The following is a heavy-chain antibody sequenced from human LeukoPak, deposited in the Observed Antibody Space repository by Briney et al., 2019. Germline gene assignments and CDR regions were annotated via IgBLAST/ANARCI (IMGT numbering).Heavy chain of an antibody. CDR1: GFTFSSYG. J-gene: IGHJ4*02. Sequence: GGSLRLSCAASGFTFSSYGMHWVRQAPGKGLEGVAFIRYDGSNKYYADSVKGRFTISRDNSKNTLYLQMNSLRAEDTAVYYCAKDQWQQLVGKIDYWGQGTLVTVSS. CDR3: AKDQWQQLVGKIDY. D-gene: IGHD6-13*01. CDR2: IRYDGSNK. V-gene: IGHV3-30*02.